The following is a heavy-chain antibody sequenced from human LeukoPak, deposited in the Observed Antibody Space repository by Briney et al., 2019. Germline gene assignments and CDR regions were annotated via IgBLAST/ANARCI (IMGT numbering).Heavy chain of an antibody. CDR2: ISGSGGST. V-gene: IGHV3-23*01. Sequence: GGSLRLSCAASGFTFSSYAMSWVRQAPGKGLEWVSAISGSGGSTYYADSVKGRFTISRDNSENTLYLQMNSLRAEDTAVYYCAKGARRYCSSTSCYGSNYYYYYYMDVWGKGTTVTVSS. D-gene: IGHD2-2*01. J-gene: IGHJ6*03. CDR1: GFTFSSYA. CDR3: AKGARRYCSSTSCYGSNYYYYYYMDV.